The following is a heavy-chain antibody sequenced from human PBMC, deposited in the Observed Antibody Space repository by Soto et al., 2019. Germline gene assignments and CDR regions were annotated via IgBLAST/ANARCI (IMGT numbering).Heavy chain of an antibody. J-gene: IGHJ4*02. CDR3: ARVYGDYLDF. D-gene: IGHD4-17*01. CDR1: GASISSYY. V-gene: IGHV4-59*01. Sequence: QVQLQESGPGLVKPSETLSLTCTASGASISSYYWSWIRQPPGKGLEWLGYIYYSGSTNYNPSLKSRVTLSGDTSKHQFSLKLSSVPAADTAVYYCARVYGDYLDFWGQGTLVTVSS. CDR2: IYYSGST.